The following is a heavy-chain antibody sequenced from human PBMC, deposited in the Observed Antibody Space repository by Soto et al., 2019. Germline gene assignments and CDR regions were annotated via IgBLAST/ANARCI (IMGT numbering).Heavy chain of an antibody. CDR2: INPNSGGT. D-gene: IGHD3-22*01. J-gene: IGHJ5*02. CDR3: ARGDFDSSANYYAGWFDP. CDR1: GYTFTAYY. Sequence: QVQLVQSGAEVKKPGASVKVSCRASGYTFTAYYMHLLRQAPGQGLEWMGWINPNSGGTKYAQKFQGRVTMTNATSISTAYMELSRLGSDDTAVYYCARGDFDSSANYYAGWFDPWGQGTLVTVSS. V-gene: IGHV1-2*02.